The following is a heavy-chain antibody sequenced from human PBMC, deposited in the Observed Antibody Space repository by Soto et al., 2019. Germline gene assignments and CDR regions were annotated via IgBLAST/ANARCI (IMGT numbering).Heavy chain of an antibody. V-gene: IGHV3-15*01. Sequence: GGSLRLSCASSGFTFSNAWMSLVRQAPGKGLEWVGRIKSKTDGGTTDYAAPVKGRFTISRDDSKNTLYLQMNSLKTEDTAVYYCTTRIAVAGNTFLDYFDYWGQGTLVTVSS. D-gene: IGHD6-19*01. CDR3: TTRIAVAGNTFLDYFDY. J-gene: IGHJ4*02. CDR2: IKSKTDGGTT. CDR1: GFTFSNAW.